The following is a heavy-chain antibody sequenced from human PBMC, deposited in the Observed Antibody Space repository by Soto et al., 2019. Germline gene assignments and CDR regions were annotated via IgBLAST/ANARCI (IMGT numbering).Heavy chain of an antibody. V-gene: IGHV1-3*01. CDR2: INAGNGNT. J-gene: IGHJ4*02. Sequence: QVQLVQSGAEVKKPGASVKVSCKASGYTFTSYAMHWVRQAPGQRLEWMGWINAGNGNTKYSQKFQGRVTITRDTSASTAYMELSSLRSEDTAVYYCARGPLYSSGWVIHYWGQGTLVTVSS. D-gene: IGHD6-19*01. CDR1: GYTFTSYA. CDR3: ARGPLYSSGWVIHY.